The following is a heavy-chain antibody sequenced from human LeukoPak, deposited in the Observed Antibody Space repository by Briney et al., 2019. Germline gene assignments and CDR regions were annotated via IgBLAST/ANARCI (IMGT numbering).Heavy chain of an antibody. D-gene: IGHD2-21*02. V-gene: IGHV4-31*03. CDR2: IYYSGNT. CDR3: ARDRGDPSYYWYFDL. Sequence: KASETLSLTCTVSGYSINSGYYWGWIRQHPGKGLEWIGYIYYSGNTYYNPSLKSRVTISVDTSKNQFSLKLSSVTAADTAVYYCARDRGDPSYYWYFDLWGRGTLVTVSS. CDR1: GYSINSGYY. J-gene: IGHJ2*01.